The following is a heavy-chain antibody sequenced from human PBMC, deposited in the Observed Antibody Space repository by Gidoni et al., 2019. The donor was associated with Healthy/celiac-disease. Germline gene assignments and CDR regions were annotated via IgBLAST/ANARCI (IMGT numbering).Heavy chain of an antibody. CDR3: AREYGDGYNYYYYGMDV. D-gene: IGHD5-12*01. Sequence: QVQLVQSGAEVKKPGSSVKVSCKASGGTFSSYAISWVRQAPGQGLEWMGGIIPIFGTANYAQKFQGRVTITADESTSTAYMELSSLRSEDTAVYYCAREYGDGYNYYYYGMDVWGQGTTVTVSS. CDR2: IIPIFGTA. CDR1: GGTFSSYA. V-gene: IGHV1-69*01. J-gene: IGHJ6*02.